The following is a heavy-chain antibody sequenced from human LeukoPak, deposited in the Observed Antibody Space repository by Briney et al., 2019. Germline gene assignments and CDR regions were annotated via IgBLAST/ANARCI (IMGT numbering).Heavy chain of an antibody. J-gene: IGHJ3*02. D-gene: IGHD6-19*01. Sequence: ASVKVSCKASGYTFSNYYINWVRQAPGQGPEWMGWIGAYNGNTNYAQNFQGRVTMTRETSTTTAYMELRSLRSDDTAVYYCARDLRQWLTSAFDIWGQGTMVTVSS. CDR3: ARDLRQWLTSAFDI. CDR1: GYTFSNYY. CDR2: IGAYNGNT. V-gene: IGHV1-18*01.